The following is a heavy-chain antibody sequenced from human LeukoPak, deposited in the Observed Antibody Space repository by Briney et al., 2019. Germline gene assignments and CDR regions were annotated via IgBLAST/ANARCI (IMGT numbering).Heavy chain of an antibody. V-gene: IGHV3-21*01. Sequence: PGGSLRLSCAASGFTFSSYEMNWVRQAPGKGLEWVSSISSSSSYIYYADSVKGRFTISRDNAKNSLYLQMNSLRAEDTAVYYCASAYSSSSPVDYWGQGTLVTVSS. J-gene: IGHJ4*02. CDR3: ASAYSSSSPVDY. CDR2: ISSSSSYI. D-gene: IGHD6-6*01. CDR1: GFTFSSYE.